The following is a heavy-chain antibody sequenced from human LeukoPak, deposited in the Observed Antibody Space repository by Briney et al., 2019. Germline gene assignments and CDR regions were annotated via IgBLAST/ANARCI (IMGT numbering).Heavy chain of an antibody. V-gene: IGHV3-30-3*01. CDR2: IPYDGSNK. Sequence: GGSLRLSCAASGFTFSSYAMHWVRQAPGKGLEWVAVIPYDGSNKYYADSVKGRFTISRDNSKNTLYLQMNSLRAEDTAVYYCAKDPGGSYYPLYYFDYWGQGTLVTVSS. D-gene: IGHD1-26*01. J-gene: IGHJ4*02. CDR3: AKDPGGSYYPLYYFDY. CDR1: GFTFSSYA.